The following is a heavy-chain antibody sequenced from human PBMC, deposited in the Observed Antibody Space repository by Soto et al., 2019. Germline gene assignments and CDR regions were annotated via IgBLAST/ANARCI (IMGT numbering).Heavy chain of an antibody. J-gene: IGHJ6*02. CDR2: IIPILGIA. D-gene: IGHD6-19*01. CDR1: GGTFSSYT. CDR3: ASAYSSGWGPDYYYYSGMDV. Sequence: QVQLVQSGAEVKKPGSSVKVSCKASGGTFSSYTISWVRQAPGQGLEWMGRIIPILGIANYAQKFQGRVTITADKSTSTAYRGRGSLRSEDTAVYYCASAYSSGWGPDYYYYSGMDVWGQGTTVTVSS. V-gene: IGHV1-69*02.